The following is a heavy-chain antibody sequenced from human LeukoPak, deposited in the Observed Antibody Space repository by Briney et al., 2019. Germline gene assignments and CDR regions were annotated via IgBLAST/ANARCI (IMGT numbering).Heavy chain of an antibody. D-gene: IGHD3-10*01. J-gene: IGHJ4*02. CDR1: GGTFSSYA. V-gene: IGHV1-69*06. CDR2: IIPIFGTA. CDR3: ASEADGSGSYYNN. Sequence: SVKVSCKASGGTFSSYAISWVRQAPGQGLECMGGIIPIFGTANYAQKFQGRVTITADKSTSTAYMELSSLRSEDTAVYYCASEADGSGSYYNNWGQGTLVTVSS.